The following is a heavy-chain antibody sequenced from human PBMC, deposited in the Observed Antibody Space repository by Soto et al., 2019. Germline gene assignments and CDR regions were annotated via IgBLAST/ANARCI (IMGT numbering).Heavy chain of an antibody. V-gene: IGHV1-8*01. CDR3: ARDWRGVAVAGEVYFDY. CDR2: MNPNSGNT. Sequence: ASVKDSCKASGYTFTSYDINWVRQATGQGLEWMGWMNPNSGNTGYAQKFQGRDTMTRNTSISTAYMEQSSLRSEDTAVYYCARDWRGVAVAGEVYFDYWGQGTLVTVSS. J-gene: IGHJ4*02. D-gene: IGHD6-19*01. CDR1: GYTFTSYD.